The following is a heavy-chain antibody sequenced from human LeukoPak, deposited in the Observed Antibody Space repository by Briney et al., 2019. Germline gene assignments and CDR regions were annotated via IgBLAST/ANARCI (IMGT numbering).Heavy chain of an antibody. Sequence: PSETLSLTCTVSGGSISSYYWSWIRQPPGKGLEWIGYIYYSGSTNYNPSLKSRVTISVDTSKNQFSLKLSSVTAADTAVYYCARRVTPFRGVPGWYFDLWGRGTLVTVSS. D-gene: IGHD3-16*01. CDR3: ARRVTPFRGVPGWYFDL. J-gene: IGHJ2*01. CDR1: GGSISSYY. V-gene: IGHV4-59*08. CDR2: IYYSGST.